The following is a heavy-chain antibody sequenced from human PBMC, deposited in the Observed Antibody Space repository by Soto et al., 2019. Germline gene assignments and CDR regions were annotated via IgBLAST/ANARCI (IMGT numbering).Heavy chain of an antibody. V-gene: IGHV3-74*01. J-gene: IGHJ6*03. CDR1: GFTFSRYW. D-gene: IGHD4-4*01. Sequence: EVQLVESGGGLVQPGGSLRLSCAASGFTFSRYWMHWVRQAPGKGLVWVARINSDGSSTSYPDSVKGRFTISRDNAENTLYLQMSNLRAEDTAVYYCARVPITTIPHHMDVWGKGTTVTVSS. CDR3: ARVPITTIPHHMDV. CDR2: INSDGSST.